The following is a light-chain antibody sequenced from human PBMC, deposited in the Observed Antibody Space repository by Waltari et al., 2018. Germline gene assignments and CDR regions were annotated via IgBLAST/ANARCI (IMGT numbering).Light chain of an antibody. Sequence: QSEMSQPPSVSGTPGQTVTISCSGRSSNVGSNVGNWYQQLPGTAPKLLIYRNDQRPSGIPERFSGSSSGTTVTLTISGVQAEDEADYYCQSADSSGSVVFGGGTKLTVL. CDR3: QSADSSGSVV. CDR2: RND. CDR1: SSNVGSNV. J-gene: IGLJ2*01. V-gene: IGLV1-44*01.